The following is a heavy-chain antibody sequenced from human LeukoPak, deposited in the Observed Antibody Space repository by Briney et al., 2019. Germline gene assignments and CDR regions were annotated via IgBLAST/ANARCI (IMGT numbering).Heavy chain of an antibody. CDR3: AKDSGIRYVDWHLDY. CDR1: GFTFSSYG. V-gene: IGHV3-23*01. D-gene: IGHD3-9*01. Sequence: GGSLRLSCAASGFTFSSYGMSWVRQAPGKGLEWVSTISGSGATTYYADSVNGRFTISRDNSKNTLYLQMNSLRAEDTAVYYCAKDSGIRYVDWHLDYWGQGTLVTVSS. J-gene: IGHJ4*02. CDR2: ISGSGATT.